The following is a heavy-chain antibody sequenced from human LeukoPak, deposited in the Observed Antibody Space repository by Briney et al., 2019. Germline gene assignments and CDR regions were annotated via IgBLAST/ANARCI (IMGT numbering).Heavy chain of an antibody. Sequence: PGGSLRLSCAGSGFTFDDFGMSWVRQAPGKGLEWVSSINWNGGATGYADSVKGRFTISRDNAKNSVYLQMNSLRAEDTALYYCARDPGDIDGYHRLEYWGQGTLVTVSS. D-gene: IGHD2-15*01. V-gene: IGHV3-20*04. CDR2: INWNGGAT. CDR1: GFTFDDFG. J-gene: IGHJ4*02. CDR3: ARDPGDIDGYHRLEY.